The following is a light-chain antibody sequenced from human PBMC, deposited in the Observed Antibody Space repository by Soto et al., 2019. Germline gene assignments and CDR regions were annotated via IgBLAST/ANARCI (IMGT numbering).Light chain of an antibody. CDR1: QSVGDTY. CDR3: QHYDRAPMWT. V-gene: IGKV3-20*01. CDR2: STS. Sequence: EIVVTQSPGTLSLSPGERATLSCRASQSVGDTYLAWYQQKPGQAPRLLMYSTSIRATGIPDRFSGSGSGTDFTLTISRLDPEDFAVYYCQHYDRAPMWTFGQGTKVEIK. J-gene: IGKJ1*01.